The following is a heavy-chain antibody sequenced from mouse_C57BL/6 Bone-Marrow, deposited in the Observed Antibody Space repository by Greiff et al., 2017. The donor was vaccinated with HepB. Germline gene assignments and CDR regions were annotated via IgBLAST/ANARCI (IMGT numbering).Heavy chain of an antibody. CDR2: INYDGSST. V-gene: IGHV5-16*01. J-gene: IGHJ2*01. CDR1: GFTFSDYY. D-gene: IGHD2-5*01. Sequence: EVKLMESEGGLVQPGSSMKLSCTASGFTFSDYYMAWVRQVPEKGLEWVANINYDGSSTYYLDSLKSRFIISRDNAKNILYLQMSSLKSEDTATYYCARGYYSNTYYFDYWGQGTTLTVSS. CDR3: ARGYYSNTYYFDY.